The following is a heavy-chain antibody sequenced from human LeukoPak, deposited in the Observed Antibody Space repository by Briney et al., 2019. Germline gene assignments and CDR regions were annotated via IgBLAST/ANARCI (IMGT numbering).Heavy chain of an antibody. CDR3: ARARPSMWIDY. V-gene: IGHV3-30*04. CDR2: ISYDGSDK. J-gene: IGHJ4*02. CDR1: GFTFSSYA. D-gene: IGHD5-12*01. Sequence: PGGSLRLSSAASGFTFSSYAMYWVRPAPGKGLEWVAVISYDGSDKFYADSVKGRFTISRDSSKNTLYLQMNSLRPEDTAVYYCARARPSMWIDYWGQGTLVTVSS.